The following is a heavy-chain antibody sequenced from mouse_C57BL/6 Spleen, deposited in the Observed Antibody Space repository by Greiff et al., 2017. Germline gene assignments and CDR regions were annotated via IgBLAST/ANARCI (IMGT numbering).Heavy chain of an antibody. D-gene: IGHD2-12*01. CDR3: ARDLYDVDWYFDV. CDR2: INPYNGGT. J-gene: IGHJ1*03. Sequence: VQLQQSGPVLVKPGASVKMSCKASGYTFTDYYMNWVKQSHGKSLEWIGVINPYNGGTSYNQKFKGKATLTVDKSSSTAYMELNSLTSEDSAVYYCARDLYDVDWYFDVWGTGTTVTVSS. V-gene: IGHV1-19*01. CDR1: GYTFTDYY.